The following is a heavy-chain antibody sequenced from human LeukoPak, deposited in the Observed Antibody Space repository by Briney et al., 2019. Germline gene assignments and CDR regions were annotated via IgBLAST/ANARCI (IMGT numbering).Heavy chain of an antibody. J-gene: IGHJ4*02. CDR2: IIPILDIA. CDR1: GGTFSTYA. D-gene: IGHD3-22*01. CDR3: ARGTVINYYDSSGYYPIDY. V-gene: IGHV1-69*04. Sequence: SVKVSCKASGGTFSTYAIDWVRQAPGQGLEWMGRIIPILDIANYAQKFQGRVTITADKSTSTAYMELSSLRSEDTAVYYCARGTVINYYDSSGYYPIDYWGQGTLVTVSS.